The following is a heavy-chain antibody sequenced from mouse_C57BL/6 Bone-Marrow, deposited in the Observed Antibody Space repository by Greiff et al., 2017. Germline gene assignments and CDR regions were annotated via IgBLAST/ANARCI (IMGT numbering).Heavy chain of an antibody. D-gene: IGHD2-1*01. Sequence: QVQLQQPGAELVMPGASVKLSCKASGYTFTSYWMHWVKQRPGQGLEWIGEIDPSDSYTNYNQKFKGKSTLTVDKSSSTAYMQLSSLTSEDSAVYYCARELFYGNYVAMDYWGQGTSVTVSS. CDR3: ARELFYGNYVAMDY. J-gene: IGHJ4*01. CDR1: GYTFTSYW. CDR2: IDPSDSYT. V-gene: IGHV1-69*01.